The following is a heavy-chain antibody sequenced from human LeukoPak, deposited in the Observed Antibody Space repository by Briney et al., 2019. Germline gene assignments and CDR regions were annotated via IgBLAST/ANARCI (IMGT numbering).Heavy chain of an antibody. D-gene: IGHD4-17*01. J-gene: IGHJ4*02. CDR3: ARSDYGDAYYFDY. V-gene: IGHV4-30-4*01. CDR2: IYYSGST. Sequence: KTSETLSLTCTVSGGSISSYYWSWIRQPPGKGLEWIGYIYYSGSTYYNPSLKSRLTISVDTSKNQFSLKLSSVTAADTALYYCARSDYGDAYYFDYWGQGTLVTVSS. CDR1: GGSISSYY.